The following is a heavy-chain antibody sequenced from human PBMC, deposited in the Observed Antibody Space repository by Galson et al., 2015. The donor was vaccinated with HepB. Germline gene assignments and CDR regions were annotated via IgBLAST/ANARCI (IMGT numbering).Heavy chain of an antibody. V-gene: IGHV3-74*01. CDR2: INSDGSST. Sequence: SLRLSCAASGFTFSDYWMHWVRQAPGKGLVWVSRINSDGSSTNYADSVKGRFTISRDNAKNTLYLQMNSLRAEDTAVYYCAREAAVAGLRAWDQGTLVNVSS. D-gene: IGHD6-19*01. CDR3: AREAAVAGLRA. J-gene: IGHJ5*02. CDR1: GFTFSDYW.